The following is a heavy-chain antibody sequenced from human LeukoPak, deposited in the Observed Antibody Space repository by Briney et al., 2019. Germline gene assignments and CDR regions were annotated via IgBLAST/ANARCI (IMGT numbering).Heavy chain of an antibody. CDR3: AKRGSVGTLGHFDY. Sequence: GGSLRLSCAASGFTFSSYAMSWVRQAPGKGLEWVSGISSNGASTYYVDSVKGRFTISRDNSKNTLFLQMNSLRAEDTAVYYCAKRGSVGTLGHFDYWGQGTLVTVSS. J-gene: IGHJ4*02. D-gene: IGHD6-13*01. CDR2: ISSNGAST. V-gene: IGHV3-23*01. CDR1: GFTFSSYA.